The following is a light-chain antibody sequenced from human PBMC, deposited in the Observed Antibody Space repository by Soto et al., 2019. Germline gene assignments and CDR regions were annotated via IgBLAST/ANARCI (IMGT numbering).Light chain of an antibody. CDR3: QPYIRYPYT. CDR2: DAS. J-gene: IGKJ2*01. Sequence: DIQMTQFPSTLSASVGDRVTITCRASQTTNTWLAWYQQKPGAAPKLLIYDASSLEGGVPSRFSASGSGTGFTRTISSLQPDDLATYYCQPYIRYPYTFGQGTKVEIK. CDR1: QTTNTW. V-gene: IGKV1-5*01.